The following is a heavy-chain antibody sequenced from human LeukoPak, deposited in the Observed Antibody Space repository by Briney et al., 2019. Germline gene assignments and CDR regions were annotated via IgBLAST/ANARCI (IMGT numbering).Heavy chain of an antibody. D-gene: IGHD4-23*01. Sequence: GGSLRLSCAASGFTFSSYGMSLVRQAPGKGPEWVSVISGSGDNTYYGDSVKGRFTISRDNSKNTLYLQMSSLRADDTAVYYCAKIRWSSIQNWFDPWGQGALVIVSS. J-gene: IGHJ5*02. V-gene: IGHV3-23*01. CDR2: ISGSGDNT. CDR3: AKIRWSSIQNWFDP. CDR1: GFTFSSYG.